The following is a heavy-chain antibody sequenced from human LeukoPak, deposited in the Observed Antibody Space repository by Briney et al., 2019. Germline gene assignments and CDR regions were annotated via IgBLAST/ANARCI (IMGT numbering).Heavy chain of an antibody. CDR1: GFSFSSHA. D-gene: IGHD6-13*01. J-gene: IGHJ4*02. V-gene: IGHV3-23*01. CDR2: ISISGDDT. CDR3: ARSLPYGTTWYGRSDF. Sequence: AGGSLRLSCATSGFSFSSHAMTWVRQAPGKGLEWLSAISISGDDTYYADSVKGRFTISRDNSKNTLYLQMNSLRAEDTAIYYCARSLPYGTTWYGRSDFWGQGTLVTVSS.